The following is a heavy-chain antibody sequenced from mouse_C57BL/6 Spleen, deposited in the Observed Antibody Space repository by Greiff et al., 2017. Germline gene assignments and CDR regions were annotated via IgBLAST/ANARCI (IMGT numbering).Heavy chain of an antibody. D-gene: IGHD2-1*01. Sequence: QVQLQQSGAELVRPGTSVKMSCKASGYNFTNYWIGWAKQRPGHGLEWIGDIYPGGGYTNYNEKFKGKATLTAYKSSSTAYMQCSSLTSEDSAIYYCARSNFGTPFDDWGQGATLTVAS. V-gene: IGHV1-63*01. CDR1: GYNFTNYW. CDR2: IYPGGGYT. J-gene: IGHJ2*01. CDR3: ARSNFGTPFDD.